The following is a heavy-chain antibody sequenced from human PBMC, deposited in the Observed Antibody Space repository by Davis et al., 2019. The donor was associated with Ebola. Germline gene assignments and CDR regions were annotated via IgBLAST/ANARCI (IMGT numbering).Heavy chain of an antibody. J-gene: IGHJ4*02. CDR2: MNPNSGNT. CDR3: AREMTRYRYGSVLD. Sequence: ASVKVSCKASGYTFTSYYMHWVRQATGQGLEWMGWMNPNSGNTGYAQKFRGRVTMTRNTSITTAYMELSSLSSEDTAVYYCAREMTRYRYGSVLDWGQGTLVTVSS. D-gene: IGHD3-16*02. CDR1: GYTFTSYY. V-gene: IGHV1-8*02.